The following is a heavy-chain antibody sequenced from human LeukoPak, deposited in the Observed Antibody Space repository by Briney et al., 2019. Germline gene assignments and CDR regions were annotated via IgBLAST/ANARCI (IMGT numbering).Heavy chain of an antibody. V-gene: IGHV4-34*01. CDR1: GGSFSGYY. D-gene: IGHD5-18*01. CDR3: ARDTRWWIKPFDY. Sequence: SETLSLTCAVYGGSFSGYYWSWIRQPPGKGLEWIGEINHSGSTNYNPSLKSRVTISVDTSKNQFSLKLSSVTAADTAVYYCARDTRWWIKPFDYWGQGTLVTVSS. CDR2: INHSGST. J-gene: IGHJ4*02.